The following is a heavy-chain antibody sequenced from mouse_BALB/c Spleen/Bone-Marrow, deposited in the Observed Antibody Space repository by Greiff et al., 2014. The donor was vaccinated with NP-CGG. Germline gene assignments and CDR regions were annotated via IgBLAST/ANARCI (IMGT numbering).Heavy chain of an antibody. CDR1: GFNIKDTY. CDR3: ARGGSSYGWYFDV. V-gene: IGHV14-3*02. CDR2: IDPANGNT. Sequence: EVQLQQSGAELVKPGASVKLSCTASGFNIKDTYMHWVKQRPEQGLEWIGRIDPANGNTKYDPKFQGKATITADTSSNTAYLELRSLTSEDTAVYYCARGGSSYGWYFDVWGAGTTVTVSS. J-gene: IGHJ1*01. D-gene: IGHD1-1*01.